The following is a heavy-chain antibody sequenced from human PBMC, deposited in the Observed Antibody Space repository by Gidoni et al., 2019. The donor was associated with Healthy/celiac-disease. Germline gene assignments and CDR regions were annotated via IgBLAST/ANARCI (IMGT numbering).Heavy chain of an antibody. D-gene: IGHD6-19*01. J-gene: IGHJ4*02. CDR1: GYTFTGYY. Sequence: QVQLVQSGAEVKKPGASVKVSCKASGYTFTGYYMHWVRQAPGQGLEWMGWINPNSGGTNYAQKFQGRVTMTRDTSNSTAYMELSRLRSDDTAVYYCARGGSRGWYSSHCNYWGQGTLVTVSS. V-gene: IGHV1-2*02. CDR3: ARGGSRGWYSSHCNY. CDR2: INPNSGGT.